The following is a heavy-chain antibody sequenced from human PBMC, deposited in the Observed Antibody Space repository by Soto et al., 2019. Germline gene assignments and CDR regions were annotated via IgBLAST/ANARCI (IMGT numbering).Heavy chain of an antibody. D-gene: IGHD6-6*01. CDR1: GFTFSSYW. CDR3: ARDKTPGIAARPRAWFDP. CDR2: IKQDGSEK. Sequence: PGGSLRLSCAASGFTFSSYWMSWVRQAPGKGLEWVANIKQDGSEKYYVDSVKGRFTISRDNAKNSLYLQMNSLRAEDTAVYYCARDKTPGIAARPRAWFDPWGQGTLGTVSS. V-gene: IGHV3-7*03. J-gene: IGHJ5*02.